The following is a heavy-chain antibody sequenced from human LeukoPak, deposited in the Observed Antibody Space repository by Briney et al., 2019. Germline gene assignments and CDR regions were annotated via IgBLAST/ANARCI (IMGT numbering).Heavy chain of an antibody. V-gene: IGHV3-21*01. Sequence: GGSLRLSCAASGFTFSSYSMNWVRQAPGKGLEWVSSISSGSSYIYYADSVKGRFTISRDNAKNSLYLQMNSLRAEDTAVYYCARGRDDYYGSGSYSLHPNFDYWGQGTLVTVSS. CDR2: ISSGSSYI. J-gene: IGHJ4*02. CDR3: ARGRDDYYGSGSYSLHPNFDY. D-gene: IGHD3-10*01. CDR1: GFTFSSYS.